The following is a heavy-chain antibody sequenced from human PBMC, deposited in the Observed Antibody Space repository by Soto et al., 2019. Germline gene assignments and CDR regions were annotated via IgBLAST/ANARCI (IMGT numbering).Heavy chain of an antibody. V-gene: IGHV4-30-4*01. J-gene: IGHJ5*02. CDR1: GDPINTDYY. CDR2: IYYSGGT. Sequence: SETLSLTCTVSGDPINTDYYWSWIRQPPGKGLEWIGHIYYSGGTFCSPSLKSRLTLSVDTSKNQFSLRPTSVTAADTAVYYCARDTAANYYDSSAYYPHFDPWGQGTLVTVSS. CDR3: ARDTAANYYDSSAYYPHFDP. D-gene: IGHD3-22*01.